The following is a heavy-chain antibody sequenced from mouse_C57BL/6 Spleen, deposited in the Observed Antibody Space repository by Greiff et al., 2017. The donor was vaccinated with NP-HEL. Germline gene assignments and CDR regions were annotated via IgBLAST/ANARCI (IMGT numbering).Heavy chain of an antibody. D-gene: IGHD2-14*01. Sequence: EVMLVESGGGLVKPGGSLKLSCAASRFTFSSYAMSWVRQTPEKRLEWVATISDGGSYTYYPDNVKGRFTISRDNAKNNLYLQMSHLKSEDTAMYYCAREGGRYDAWFAYWGQGTLVTVSA. CDR2: ISDGGSYT. CDR3: AREGGRYDAWFAY. J-gene: IGHJ3*01. CDR1: RFTFSSYA. V-gene: IGHV5-4*01.